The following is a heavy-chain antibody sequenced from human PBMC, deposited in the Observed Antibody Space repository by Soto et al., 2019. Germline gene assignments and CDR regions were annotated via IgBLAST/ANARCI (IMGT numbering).Heavy chain of an antibody. D-gene: IGHD2-2*01. CDR3: ARADCSSTSCYACYYYGMDV. Sequence: ASVKVSCKAPGGTFSSYAISWVRQAPGQGLEWMGGIIPIFGTANYAQKFQGRVTITADESTSTAYMELSSLRSEDTAVYYCARADCSSTSCYACYYYGMDVWGQGTTVTVSS. J-gene: IGHJ6*02. V-gene: IGHV1-69*13. CDR1: GGTFSSYA. CDR2: IIPIFGTA.